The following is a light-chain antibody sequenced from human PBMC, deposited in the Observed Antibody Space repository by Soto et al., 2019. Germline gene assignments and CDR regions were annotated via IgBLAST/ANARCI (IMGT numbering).Light chain of an antibody. J-gene: IGLJ1*01. Sequence: QSALTQPPSASGSPGQSVTISCTGSSSDIGGYDFVSWYQQHPGKVPKLLIYKVTKRPSGVPDRFSGSKSGNTASLTVSGLQADDEADYYCCSHAGSKNYYLFGPGTKLTVL. CDR2: KVT. CDR3: CSHAGSKNYYL. CDR1: SSDIGGYDF. V-gene: IGLV2-8*01.